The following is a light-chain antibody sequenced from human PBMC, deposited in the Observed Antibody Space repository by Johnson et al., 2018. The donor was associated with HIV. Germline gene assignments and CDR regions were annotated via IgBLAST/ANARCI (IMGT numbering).Light chain of an antibody. Sequence: QSVLTQPPSVSAAPGQKVTISCSGSSSNIWKNYVSWYQQLPGTAPKLLIYDNNKRPSGIPDRFSGSKSGTSATLGITGLQTGDEADYYCATWDSSLRTGFLGTGTKVTVL. CDR1: SSNIWKNY. CDR2: DNN. CDR3: ATWDSSLRTGF. V-gene: IGLV1-51*01. J-gene: IGLJ1*01.